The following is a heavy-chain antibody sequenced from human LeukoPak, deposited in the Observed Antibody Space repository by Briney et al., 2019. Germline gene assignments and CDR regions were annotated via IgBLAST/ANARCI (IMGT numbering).Heavy chain of an antibody. J-gene: IGHJ4*02. V-gene: IGHV4-30-4*01. CDR2: IYYSGST. D-gene: IGHD1-26*01. CDR3: ATKTEWELLADY. CDR1: GGSISSGDYY. Sequence: SETLSLTCTVSGGSISSGDYYWSWIRQPPGKGLEWIGYIYYSGSTYYNPSLKSRVTISVDTSNNQFSLRLSSVTAADTAVYYCATKTEWELLADYWGQGTLVTVSS.